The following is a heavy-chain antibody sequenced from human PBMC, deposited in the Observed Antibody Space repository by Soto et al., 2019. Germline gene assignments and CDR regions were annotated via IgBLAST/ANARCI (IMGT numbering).Heavy chain of an antibody. D-gene: IGHD4-4*01. CDR3: ARATEKYFDY. CDR2: ISFDGSYN. V-gene: IGHV3-30*03. Sequence: QVQLVESGGGVVQPGRSLRLSCAASGFTFRSHGMHWVRQAPGKGLEWVAVISFDGSYNNFIDSVKGRFTISRDDSKNTLYLQMNSLSAEDTALYYCARATEKYFDYWGQGTLVTVSS. J-gene: IGHJ4*02. CDR1: GFTFRSHG.